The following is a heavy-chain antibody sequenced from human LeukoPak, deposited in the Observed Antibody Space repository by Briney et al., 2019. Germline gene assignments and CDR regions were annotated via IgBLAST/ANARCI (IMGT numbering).Heavy chain of an antibody. V-gene: IGHV1-18*01. Sequence: ASVKVSCKASGYTFSIYGFSWVRQAPGQGLEWMGWISAYNGNTNYAQKFQGRVTMTTDTSTSTAHMELRSLRSEDTAVYYCASSRGGDSNDAFDIWGQGTMVTVSS. CDR1: GYTFSIYG. J-gene: IGHJ3*02. D-gene: IGHD2-21*02. CDR2: ISAYNGNT. CDR3: ASSRGGDSNDAFDI.